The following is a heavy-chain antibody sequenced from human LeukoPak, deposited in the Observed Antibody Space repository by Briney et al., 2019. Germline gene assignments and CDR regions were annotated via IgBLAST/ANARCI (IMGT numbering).Heavy chain of an antibody. J-gene: IGHJ4*02. D-gene: IGHD3-3*01. CDR3: ARDRYYDFWSGYAGDFDY. CDR1: GFTFSSYW. CDR2: IKQDGSEK. V-gene: IGHV3-7*01. Sequence: GGSLRLSCAASGFTFSSYWMSWVRQAPGKGLEWVANIKQDGSEKYYVDSVKGRFTISRDNAKNSLYLQMNSLRAEDTAVYYCARDRYYDFWSGYAGDFDYWGQGTLVTVSS.